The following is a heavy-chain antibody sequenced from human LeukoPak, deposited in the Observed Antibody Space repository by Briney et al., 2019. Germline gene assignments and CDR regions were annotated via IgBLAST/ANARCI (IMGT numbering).Heavy chain of an antibody. V-gene: IGHV3-48*01. CDR2: IAGSSGTK. CDR3: ASSDVGRRRWLQLCVY. D-gene: IGHD5-24*01. CDR1: GFSFSTYP. J-gene: IGHJ4*02. Sequence: GGSLRLSCAASGFSFSTYPMTWVRQAPGKGLEWISYIAGSSGTKLYADSVKGRFTISISRDNDQNSVYLQMNSLRAEDTAVYYCASSDVGRRRWLQLCVYWGQGTLVTVSS.